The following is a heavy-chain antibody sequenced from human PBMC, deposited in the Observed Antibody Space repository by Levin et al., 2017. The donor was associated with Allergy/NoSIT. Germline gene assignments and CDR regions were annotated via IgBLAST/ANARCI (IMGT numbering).Heavy chain of an antibody. D-gene: IGHD6-13*01. CDR1: GFTLSNYD. V-gene: IGHV3-30*18. CDR2: ISYDGSNK. Sequence: GESLKISCAASGFTLSNYDMHWVRQAPGKRLEWVAFISYDGSNKYYANSVKGRFTVSRDNSKNTLYLQMNSLRPEDTAVYYCAKDYLGSSWSFDHWGQGTLVTVSS. CDR3: AKDYLGSSWSFDH. J-gene: IGHJ4*02.